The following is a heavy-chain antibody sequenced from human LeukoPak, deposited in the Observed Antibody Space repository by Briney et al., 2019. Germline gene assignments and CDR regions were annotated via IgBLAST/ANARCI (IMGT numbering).Heavy chain of an antibody. V-gene: IGHV1-2*02. Sequence: ASVKVSCKASGYTFTGHYMNWVRLAPGQGLEWMGWINPTGGTTYAQKFQDRVTMTRDTSINTAYMELSGLRSDDTSVYYCARDLGWSSSHWGQGTLVTVSS. D-gene: IGHD6-6*01. CDR3: ARDLGWSSSH. J-gene: IGHJ4*02. CDR2: INPTGGT. CDR1: GYTFTGHY.